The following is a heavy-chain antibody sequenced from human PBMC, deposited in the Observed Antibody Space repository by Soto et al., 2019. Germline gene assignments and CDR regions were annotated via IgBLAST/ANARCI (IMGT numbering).Heavy chain of an antibody. CDR3: ARVASYFFGFAY. CDR1: GYTFTSYG. V-gene: IGHV1-18*01. J-gene: IGHJ4*02. CDR2: ISAYNGDT. Sequence: QVQLVQSGAEVKKPGASVKVSCKASGYTFTSYGLSWVRQAPGQGLEWMGWISAYNGDTNYAQKFQGRVTVTTDTATSTAYMELRSLRSDDTGVYYCARVASYFFGFAYWGQGTLVTVSS. D-gene: IGHD1-26*01.